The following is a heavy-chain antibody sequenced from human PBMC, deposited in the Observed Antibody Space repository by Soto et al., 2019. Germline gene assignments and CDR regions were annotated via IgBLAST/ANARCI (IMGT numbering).Heavy chain of an antibody. J-gene: IGHJ2*01. V-gene: IGHV3-23*01. CDR1: GFTFSTFA. CDR3: AKDYGDWYWYFDL. D-gene: IGHD4-17*01. CDR2: ISGSGGST. Sequence: EVQLLESGGGLVQPGGSLRPSCEAPGFTFSTFARTWARRAPGKGRGWVSAISGSGGSTSYADSVKGRFTISRDNSKNTLYLQMNSLRAEDTAVYYCAKDYGDWYWYFDLWGRGTLVTVSS.